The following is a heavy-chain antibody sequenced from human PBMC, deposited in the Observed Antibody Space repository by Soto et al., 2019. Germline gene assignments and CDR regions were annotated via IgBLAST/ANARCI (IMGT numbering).Heavy chain of an antibody. CDR1: GGSISGGGYY. V-gene: IGHV4-31*03. J-gene: IGHJ6*02. Sequence: SETLSLTCTVSGGSISGGGYYWSWIRQHPGKGLEWIGYIYYSGSTYYNPSLKSRVTISVDTSKNQFSLKLSSVTAADTAVYYCARDLWGYCGADCYPLDVWGQGTTVTVSS. CDR2: IYYSGST. D-gene: IGHD2-21*02. CDR3: ARDLWGYCGADCYPLDV.